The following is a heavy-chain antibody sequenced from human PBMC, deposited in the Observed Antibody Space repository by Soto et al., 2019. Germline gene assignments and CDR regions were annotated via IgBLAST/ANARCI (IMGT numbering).Heavy chain of an antibody. Sequence: GASVKVSCKASGYTFTGYYMHWVRQAPGQGLEWMGWINPNSGGTNYAQKFQGWVAMTRDTSISTAYMELSRLRSDDTAVYYCARDLYYYDSSGPEPLYYYYGMDVWGQGTTVTVSS. CDR3: ARDLYYYDSSGPEPLYYYYGMDV. J-gene: IGHJ6*02. CDR1: GYTFTGYY. D-gene: IGHD3-22*01. V-gene: IGHV1-2*04. CDR2: INPNSGGT.